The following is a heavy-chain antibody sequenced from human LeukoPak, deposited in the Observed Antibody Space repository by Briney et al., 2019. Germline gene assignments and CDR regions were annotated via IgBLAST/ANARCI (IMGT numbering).Heavy chain of an antibody. CDR1: PGSFSCYY. CDR2: INHSGST. V-gene: IGHV4-34*01. Sequence: EAVSLTCPVYPGSFSCYYWGWIRQPRRKGLGWIGEINHSGSTNYNPSLKSRVTISVDTSKNKFSLKLSTVIAADKAVYYCGRGPDMAPYSFDYWGQGTLVTVSS. D-gene: IGHD5-18*01. J-gene: IGHJ4*02. CDR3: GRGPDMAPYSFDY.